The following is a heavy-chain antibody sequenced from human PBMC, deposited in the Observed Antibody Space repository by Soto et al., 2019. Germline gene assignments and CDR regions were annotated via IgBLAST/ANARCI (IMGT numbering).Heavy chain of an antibody. V-gene: IGHV4-34*01. J-gene: IGHJ5*02. Sequence: QVQLQQWGAGLLKPSETLSLTCAVYGGSFSGYYWSWIRQPPGKGLEWIGEINHSGSTNYNPSLRSRLPISVDTSKNQFSLRLSSVTAADTAVYYCARDRIKRKITVVRGVTNNWFDPWGQGTLVTVSS. CDR2: INHSGST. CDR3: ARDRIKRKITVVRGVTNNWFDP. D-gene: IGHD3-10*01. CDR1: GGSFSGYY.